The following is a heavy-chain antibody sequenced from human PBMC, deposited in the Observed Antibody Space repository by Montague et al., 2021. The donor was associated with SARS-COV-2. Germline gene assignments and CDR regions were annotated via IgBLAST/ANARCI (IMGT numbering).Heavy chain of an antibody. D-gene: IGHD4-17*01. CDR2: IYYSGST. CDR1: GGSISSSSYY. J-gene: IGHJ6*02. CDR3: ARDYGDYGSGYYFGMDV. Sequence: SETLSLTCTVSGGSISSSSYYWVWIRQPPGKGLVWIGSIYYSGSTYYNPSLKIRVTISVDTSKNQFSLKLSSVAAADTAVYYCARDYGDYGSGYYFGMDVWGQGTPVTVSS. V-gene: IGHV4-39*07.